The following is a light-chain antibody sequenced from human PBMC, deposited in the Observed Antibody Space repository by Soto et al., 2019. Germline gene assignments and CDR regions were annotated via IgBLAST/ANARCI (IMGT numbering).Light chain of an antibody. Sequence: QSVLTQPASVSGSPGQSITISCTGTSSDIGGYNSVSWYQHHPGKAPQLMIFDVSRRPSGVSNRFSGSMSANTASLTISGLQTEDEADYYCSSFTTSTTYVFGTGTKVTVL. J-gene: IGLJ1*01. CDR3: SSFTTSTTYV. V-gene: IGLV2-14*01. CDR1: SSDIGGYNS. CDR2: DVS.